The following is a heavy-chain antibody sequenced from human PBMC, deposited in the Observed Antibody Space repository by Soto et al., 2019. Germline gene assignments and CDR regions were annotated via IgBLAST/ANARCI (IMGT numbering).Heavy chain of an antibody. J-gene: IGHJ5*01. V-gene: IGHV3-23*01. CDR1: GFTFSRYA. CDR3: ARATHDRSTSYWFDS. D-gene: IGHD6-6*01. CDR2: VSGRSDNT. Sequence: PGGSLRLSCAASGFTFSRYAMSWVRQAPGQGLEWVSSVSGRSDNTYYADSVKGRFIISRENSKNTLYLPMSSLRAEDTAVYYCARATHDRSTSYWFDSWGQGTRLTDFS.